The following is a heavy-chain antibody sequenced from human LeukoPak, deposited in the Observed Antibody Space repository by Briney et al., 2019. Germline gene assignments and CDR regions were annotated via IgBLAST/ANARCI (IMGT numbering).Heavy chain of an antibody. V-gene: IGHV3-7*01. Sequence: GGSLRLSCAASGFTFSSYWMSWVRQAPGKGLEWVANIKQDGREKYYVDSVKGRFTISRDNTKNSLYVQMNSLRAEDTAVYYCARVEDYDILTGFDYWGQGILVTVSS. CDR2: IKQDGREK. D-gene: IGHD3-9*01. J-gene: IGHJ4*02. CDR3: ARVEDYDILTGFDY. CDR1: GFTFSSYW.